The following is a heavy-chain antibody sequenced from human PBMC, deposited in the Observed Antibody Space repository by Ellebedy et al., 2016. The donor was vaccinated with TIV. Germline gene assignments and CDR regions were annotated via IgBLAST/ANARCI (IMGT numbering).Heavy chain of an antibody. Sequence: MPSETLSLTCTVSGGVISRYYWTWIRQSPGKALEWIGYIYNGDNTKYNPSLHSRVTISQDTSKNQFSLNLRTVTAADTAVYYCARTDPWQPNDDWGQGILVSVSS. CDR3: ARTDPWQPNDD. J-gene: IGHJ4*02. CDR1: GGVISRYY. V-gene: IGHV4-4*09. D-gene: IGHD2-21*02. CDR2: IYNGDNT.